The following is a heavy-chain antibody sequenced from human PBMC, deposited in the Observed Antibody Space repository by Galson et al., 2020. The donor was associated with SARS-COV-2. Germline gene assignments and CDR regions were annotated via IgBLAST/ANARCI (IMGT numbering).Heavy chain of an antibody. CDR2: IYYSGST. Sequence: ETSETLSLTCTVSGGSISSGGYYWSWIRQHPGKGLEWIGYIYYSGSTYHNPSLKSRVTISVDTSKNQFSLKLSSVTAADTAVYYCARGLTSITIFGVVQKYGMDVWGQGTTVTVAS. J-gene: IGHJ6*02. V-gene: IGHV4-31*03. CDR1: GGSISSGGYY. CDR3: ARGLTSITIFGVVQKYGMDV. D-gene: IGHD3-3*01.